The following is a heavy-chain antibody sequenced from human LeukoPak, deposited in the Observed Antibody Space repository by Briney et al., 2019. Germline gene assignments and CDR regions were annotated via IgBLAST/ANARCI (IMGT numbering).Heavy chain of an antibody. Sequence: GSLRLSCTASGFTFGDYAMSWVRQAPGKGLEWVGFIRSKAYGGTTEYAASVKGRFTISRDDSKSIAYLQMNSLKTEDTAVYYCTRSTRGPNWFDPWGQGTLVTVSS. CDR1: GFTFGDYA. CDR3: TRSTRGPNWFDP. J-gene: IGHJ5*02. V-gene: IGHV3-49*04. CDR2: IRSKAYGGTT. D-gene: IGHD1-1*01.